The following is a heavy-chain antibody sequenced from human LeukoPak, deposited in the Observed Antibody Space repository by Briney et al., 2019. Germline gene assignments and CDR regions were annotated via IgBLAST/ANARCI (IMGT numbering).Heavy chain of an antibody. CDR1: GFTFSSYG. Sequence: GRSLRLSCAASGFTFSSYGMHWVRQAPGKGLEWVAVTWYDGSNKYYADSVKGRFTISRDNSKNTLYLQMNSLRAEDTAVYYCARPLSSSSVFAFDIWGQGTMVTVSS. CDR3: ARPLSSSSVFAFDI. J-gene: IGHJ3*02. V-gene: IGHV3-33*01. CDR2: TWYDGSNK. D-gene: IGHD6-6*01.